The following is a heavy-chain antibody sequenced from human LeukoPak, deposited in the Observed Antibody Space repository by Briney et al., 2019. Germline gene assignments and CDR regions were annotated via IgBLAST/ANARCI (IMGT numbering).Heavy chain of an antibody. D-gene: IGHD3-10*01. CDR3: AKVAHGDYFDY. J-gene: IGHJ4*02. V-gene: IGHV3-30-3*01. CDR2: ISYDGSNK. Sequence: AGGSQRLSCAASGFTFSSYAMHWVRQAPGKGLEWVAVISYDGSNKYYADSVKGRFTISRDNSKNTLYLQMNSLRAEDTAVYYCAKVAHGDYFDYWGQGTLVTVSS. CDR1: GFTFSSYA.